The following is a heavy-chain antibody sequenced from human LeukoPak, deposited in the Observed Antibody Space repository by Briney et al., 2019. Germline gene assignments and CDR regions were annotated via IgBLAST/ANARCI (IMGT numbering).Heavy chain of an antibody. CDR1: GFTFSSYS. Sequence: GGSLRPSCAASGFTFSSYSMNWVRQAPGKGLEWVSSISSSSSYIYYADSVKGRFTISRDNAKNSLYLQMNSLRAEDTAVYYCARESSGWAFDYWGQGTLVTVSS. CDR3: ARESSGWAFDY. CDR2: ISSSSSYI. J-gene: IGHJ4*02. V-gene: IGHV3-21*01. D-gene: IGHD6-19*01.